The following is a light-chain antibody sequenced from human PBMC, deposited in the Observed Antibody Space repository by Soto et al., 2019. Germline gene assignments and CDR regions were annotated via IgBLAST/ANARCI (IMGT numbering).Light chain of an antibody. CDR2: DAS. CDR1: ESISSW. Sequence: DIQMTQSPSTLSASVGDTVTITCRASESISSWLAWYQEKPGKAPNLLIYDASSLESGVPSRFSGSGSGTEFTLTISSLQPDDFATYYCQQYSSAVTFGQGTKVDIK. CDR3: QQYSSAVT. J-gene: IGKJ1*01. V-gene: IGKV1-5*01.